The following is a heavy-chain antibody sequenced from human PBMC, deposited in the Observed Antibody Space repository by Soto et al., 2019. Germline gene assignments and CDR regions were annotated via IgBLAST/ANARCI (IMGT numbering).Heavy chain of an antibody. D-gene: IGHD3-9*01. CDR3: ARRGDILTGNWYFDL. V-gene: IGHV4-30-4*08. J-gene: IGHJ2*01. CDR1: GGSISSYY. CDR2: IYYSGST. Sequence: SETLSLTCTVSGGSISSYYWNWIRQPPGKGLEWIGYIYYSGSTYYNPSLKSRVTISVDTSKNQFSLKLSSVTAADTAVYYCARRGDILTGNWYFDLWGRGTLVTVSS.